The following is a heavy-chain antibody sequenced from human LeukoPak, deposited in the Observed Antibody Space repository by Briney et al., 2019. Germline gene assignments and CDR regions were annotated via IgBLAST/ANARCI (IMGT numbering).Heavy chain of an antibody. D-gene: IGHD5-24*01. Sequence: SETLSLTCTVSGGSISSGSYYWSWIRQPPGKGLEWIGYIYYSGSTNYNPSLKSRVTISVDTSKNQFSLKLSSVTAADTAVYYCARETSWLHYAFDIWGQGTVVTVSS. V-gene: IGHV4-61*01. CDR1: GGSISSGSYY. CDR2: IYYSGST. J-gene: IGHJ3*02. CDR3: ARETSWLHYAFDI.